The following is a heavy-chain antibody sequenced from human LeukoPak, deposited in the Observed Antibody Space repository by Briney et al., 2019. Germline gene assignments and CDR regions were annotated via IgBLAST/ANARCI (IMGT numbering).Heavy chain of an antibody. CDR2: ISSTSTYI. CDR3: TRDEDEELVRDY. D-gene: IGHD6-13*01. CDR1: GFIFSRYT. V-gene: IGHV3-21*01. J-gene: IGHJ4*02. Sequence: GGSLRRSCAASGFIFSRYTMNWVRQAPGKGLEWVSSISSTSTYIYYADSVKGRFTVSRDNAKKSLYLQMNSLRADDTAVYYCTRDEDEELVRDYWGQGTLVTVSS.